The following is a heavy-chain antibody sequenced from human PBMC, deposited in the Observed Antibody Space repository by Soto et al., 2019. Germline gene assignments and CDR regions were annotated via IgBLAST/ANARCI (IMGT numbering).Heavy chain of an antibody. Sequence: GWSLRLSCAASVFTFISYAMSWVRQAPGKGLEWVSAISGSGGSTYYADSVKGRFTISRDNSKNTLYLQMNSLRAEDTAVYYCAKEYRQLVYVHAFDIWGQGTMVTVSS. CDR3: AKEYRQLVYVHAFDI. V-gene: IGHV3-23*01. CDR2: ISGSGGST. CDR1: VFTFISYA. J-gene: IGHJ3*02. D-gene: IGHD6-6*01.